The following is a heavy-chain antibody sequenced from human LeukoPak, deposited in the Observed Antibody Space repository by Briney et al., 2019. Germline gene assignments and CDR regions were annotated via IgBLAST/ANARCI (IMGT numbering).Heavy chain of an antibody. Sequence: GGSLRLSCAASGFTFDDYAIHWVRQAPGKGLEWVSGISWNSGNIGYADSVKGRFTISRDNAKNSLFLQMNSLRAEDTALYYCAKAIAIIQEDGIDYWGQGTLVTVSS. CDR1: GFTFDDYA. CDR3: AKAIAIIQEDGIDY. CDR2: ISWNSGNI. D-gene: IGHD2-21*01. J-gene: IGHJ4*02. V-gene: IGHV3-9*01.